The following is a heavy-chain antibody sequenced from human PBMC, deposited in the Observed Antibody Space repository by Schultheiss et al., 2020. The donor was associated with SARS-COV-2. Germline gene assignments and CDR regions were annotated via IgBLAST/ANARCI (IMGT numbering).Heavy chain of an antibody. Sequence: GGSLRLSCAASGFTFSSYAMHWVRQAPGKGLEWVAVISYDGSNKYYADSVKGRFTISRDNSKNTLYLQMNSLRAEDTAVYYCAKETSITIFGVVTPSAEYFQHWGQGTLVTVSS. V-gene: IGHV3-30*07. D-gene: IGHD3-3*01. CDR3: AKETSITIFGVVTPSAEYFQH. CDR2: ISYDGSNK. J-gene: IGHJ1*01. CDR1: GFTFSSYA.